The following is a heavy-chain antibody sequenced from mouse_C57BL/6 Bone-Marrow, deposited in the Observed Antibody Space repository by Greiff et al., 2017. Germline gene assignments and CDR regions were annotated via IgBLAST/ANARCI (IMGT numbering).Heavy chain of an antibody. V-gene: IGHV1-4*01. CDR1: GYTFTSYT. Sequence: QVQLKESGAELARPGASVKMSCKASGYTFTSYTMHWVKQRPGQGLEWIGYINPSSGYTKYNQKFKDKATLTADKSSSTAYMQLSSLTSEDSAVYYCARSGIYYDYTWFAYWGQGTLVTVSA. J-gene: IGHJ3*01. D-gene: IGHD2-4*01. CDR3: ARSGIYYDYTWFAY. CDR2: INPSSGYT.